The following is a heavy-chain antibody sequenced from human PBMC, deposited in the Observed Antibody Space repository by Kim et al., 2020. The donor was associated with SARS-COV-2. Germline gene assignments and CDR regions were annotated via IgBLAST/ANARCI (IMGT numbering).Heavy chain of an antibody. Sequence: SETLSLTCTVSGGSISSSSYYWGWIRQPPGKGLEWIGSIYYSGSTYYNPSLKSRVTISVDTSKNQFSLKLSSVTAADTAVYYCARLPQVVSGYSHYLVSRHFYYYGMDVWGQGTTVTVSS. V-gene: IGHV4-39*01. CDR3: ARLPQVVSGYSHYLVSRHFYYYGMDV. CDR2: IYYSGST. CDR1: GGSISSSSYY. D-gene: IGHD3-22*01. J-gene: IGHJ6*02.